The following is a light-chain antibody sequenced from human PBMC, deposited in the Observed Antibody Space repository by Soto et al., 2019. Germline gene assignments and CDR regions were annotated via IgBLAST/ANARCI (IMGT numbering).Light chain of an antibody. J-gene: IGKJ4*01. CDR1: QSGSSAY. CDR3: RQYGRSLGFA. Sequence: EIVLTQSPGTLSLSPGERATLSCRASQSGSSAYLAWYQQKPGQAPRLLIYGASSRATGIPDRFSGSGSGTDFTLTISRLEPEDFAVYYCRQYGRSLGFAVGGGTKVDIK. V-gene: IGKV3-20*01. CDR2: GAS.